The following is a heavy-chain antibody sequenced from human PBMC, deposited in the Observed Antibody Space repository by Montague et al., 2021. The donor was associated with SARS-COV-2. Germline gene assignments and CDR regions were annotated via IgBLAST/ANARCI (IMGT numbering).Heavy chain of an antibody. CDR3: ARRLPSYCATNKCYPYYFDG. Sequence: TLSLTCTVSRGSISSGGNYWSWIRQHPVKGLEWIGYSYYSGSTYYNPSLKSRVSISVDTSKNQFSLKLSSVTAADTAVYFCARRLPSYCATNKCYPYYFDGWGQGALVTVSS. D-gene: IGHD2-8*01. J-gene: IGHJ4*02. V-gene: IGHV4-31*03. CDR2: SYYSGST. CDR1: RGSISSGGNY.